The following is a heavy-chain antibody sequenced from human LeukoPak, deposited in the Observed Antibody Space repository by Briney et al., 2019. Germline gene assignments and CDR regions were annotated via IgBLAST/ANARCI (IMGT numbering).Heavy chain of an antibody. CDR1: GFTFSSYA. J-gene: IGHJ6*02. D-gene: IGHD3-3*01. V-gene: IGHV3-23*01. Sequence: GGSLRLSCAASGFTFSSYAMSWVRQAPGKGLEWVSAISGSGGSTYYADSVKGRFTISRDNSKNTLYLQMNSLRAEDTAVYYCAKAKNSGYYDFWSGYYKDYYYYYGMDVWGQGTTVTVSS. CDR2: ISGSGGST. CDR3: AKAKNSGYYDFWSGYYKDYYYYYGMDV.